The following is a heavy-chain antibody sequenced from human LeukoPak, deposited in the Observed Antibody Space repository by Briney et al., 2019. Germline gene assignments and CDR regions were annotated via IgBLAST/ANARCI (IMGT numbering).Heavy chain of an antibody. CDR1: GFTFSSHW. D-gene: IGHD3-10*01. Sequence: GGSLRLSCAASGFTFSSHWMHWVRQAPGKGPVWVSRMKTDGTRIEYADSVKGRFTISRDNAKNTLFLQMSSLRVEDTAVYYCARGADHGGSYYPDWGQGTRVTVSS. J-gene: IGHJ4*02. V-gene: IGHV3-74*01. CDR2: MKTDGTRI. CDR3: ARGADHGGSYYPD.